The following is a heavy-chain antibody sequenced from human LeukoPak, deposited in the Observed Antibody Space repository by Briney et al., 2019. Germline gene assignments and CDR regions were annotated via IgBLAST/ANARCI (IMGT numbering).Heavy chain of an antibody. V-gene: IGHV1-69*06. CDR1: GYTFTSYG. CDR2: IIPIFGTA. J-gene: IGHJ4*02. Sequence: SVKVSCKASGYTFTSYGISWVRQAPGQGLKWMGGIIPIFGTANYAQKFQGRVTITADKSTSTAYMELSSLRSEDTAVYYCARGGEMAIKKSGYYFDYWGQGTLVTVSS. CDR3: ARGGEMAIKKSGYYFDY. D-gene: IGHD5-24*01.